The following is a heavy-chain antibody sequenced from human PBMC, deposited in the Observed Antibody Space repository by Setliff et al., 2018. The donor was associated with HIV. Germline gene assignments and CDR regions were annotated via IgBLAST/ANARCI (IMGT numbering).Heavy chain of an antibody. D-gene: IGHD3-16*02. CDR3: ARASRKLTDYDYVWGSYRGPAEYFQH. CDR1: GGSISSYY. J-gene: IGHJ1*01. CDR2: IYYSGST. V-gene: IGHV4-59*01. Sequence: PSETLSLTCTVSGGSISSYYWSWIRQPPGKGLEWIGYIYYSGSTNYNPSLKSRVTISVDTSKNQFSLKLSSVTAADTAVYYCARASRKLTDYDYVWGSYRGPAEYFQHGGQGTLVTVSS.